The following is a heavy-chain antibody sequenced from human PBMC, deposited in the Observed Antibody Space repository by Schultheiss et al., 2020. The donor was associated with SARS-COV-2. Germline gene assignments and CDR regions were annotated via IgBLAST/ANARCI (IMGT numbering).Heavy chain of an antibody. Sequence: ASVKVSCKASGGTFSSYTISWVRLAPGQGLEWMGRINPNSGGTNYAQKLQGRVTMTRNTSISTAYMELSSLRSEDTAVYYCARGGIQLWFGLSRFTGSALRFDPWGQGTLVTVSS. V-gene: IGHV1-8*02. CDR2: INPNSGGT. CDR1: GGTFSSYT. CDR3: ARGGIQLWFGLSRFTGSALRFDP. J-gene: IGHJ5*02. D-gene: IGHD5-18*01.